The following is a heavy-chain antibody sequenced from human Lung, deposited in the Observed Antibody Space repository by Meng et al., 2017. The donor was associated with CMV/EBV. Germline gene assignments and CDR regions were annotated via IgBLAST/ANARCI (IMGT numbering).Heavy chain of an antibody. J-gene: IGHJ4*02. V-gene: IGHV3-30-3*01. CDR2: ISYDGSNK. CDR3: AHGGSDC. CDR1: GFTFSSYA. Sequence: QVQLVESGGGVVQPGRSLRLSCACSGFTFSSYAMHWVRQAPGKGLEWVAVISYDGSNKYYADSVKGRFTISRDNSKNTLYLQMNSLRAEDTAVYYCAHGGSDCWGQGTLVTVSS. D-gene: IGHD2-15*01.